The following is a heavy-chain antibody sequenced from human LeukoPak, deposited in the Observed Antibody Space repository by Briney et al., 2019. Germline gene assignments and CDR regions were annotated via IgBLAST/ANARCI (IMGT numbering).Heavy chain of an antibody. CDR3: ARTITMVRGVIISFDY. V-gene: IGHV1-3*01. CDR2: ISAGNGNT. J-gene: IGHJ4*02. CDR1: GYTFTSYA. D-gene: IGHD3-10*01. Sequence: ASVKVSCKASGYTFTSYAMHWVRQAPGQRLEWMGWISAGNGNTKYSQKFQGRVTITRDTSASTAYMELSSLRSEDTAVYYCARTITMVRGVIISFDYWGQGTLVTVSS.